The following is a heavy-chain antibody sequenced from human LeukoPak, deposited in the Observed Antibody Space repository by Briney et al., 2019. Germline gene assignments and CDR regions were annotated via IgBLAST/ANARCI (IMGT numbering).Heavy chain of an antibody. Sequence: KPGESLKISCKGSGYSFTSYWIGWVRQMPGKGLEWMGIIYPGDSDTRCSPSFQGQVTISADKSISTAYLQWSSLKASDTAMYYCARQGITMVRGVNYYYYYGMDVWGQGTTVTVSS. CDR2: IYPGDSDT. J-gene: IGHJ6*02. D-gene: IGHD3-10*01. V-gene: IGHV5-51*01. CDR3: ARQGITMVRGVNYYYYYGMDV. CDR1: GYSFTSYW.